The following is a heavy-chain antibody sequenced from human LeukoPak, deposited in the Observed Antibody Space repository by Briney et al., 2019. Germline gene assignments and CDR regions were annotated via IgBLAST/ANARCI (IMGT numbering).Heavy chain of an antibody. V-gene: IGHV1-46*01. Sequence: ASVKVSCKASGYTFTSYYMHWVRQAPGQGLEWMGIINPSGGSTGYAQKFQGRVTMTRDTSTSTVYMELSSLRSEDTAVYCCARDRLNYYYMDVWGKGTTVTISS. CDR3: ARDRLNYYYMDV. CDR1: GYTFTSYY. D-gene: IGHD6-25*01. CDR2: INPSGGST. J-gene: IGHJ6*03.